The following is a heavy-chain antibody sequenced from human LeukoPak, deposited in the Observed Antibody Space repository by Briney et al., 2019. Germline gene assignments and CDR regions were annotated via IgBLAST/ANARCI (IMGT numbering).Heavy chain of an antibody. CDR3: VKDKYPVVVAATLDY. Sequence: PGGSLRLSCSASGFTFSNYAMHWARQAPGKGLEYVSDISSNGGITYYADSVKGRFTVSRDNSKNMLYLQMNSLRAEDTAVYYCVKDKYPVVVAATLDYWGQGILVTVSS. CDR2: ISSNGGIT. J-gene: IGHJ4*02. V-gene: IGHV3-64D*09. D-gene: IGHD2-15*01. CDR1: GFTFSNYA.